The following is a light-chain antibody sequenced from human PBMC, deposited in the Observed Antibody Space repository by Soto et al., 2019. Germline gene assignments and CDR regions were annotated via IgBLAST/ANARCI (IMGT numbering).Light chain of an antibody. Sequence: EIVLTQSPGTLSLSPGERATLSCRASQSVSSSYLAWYQQKPGQATRLLIYGSSSSATGIPDRFSGSGSGTHFTITISRLEPEDFAVYYWQQYGSSQLTFGGGTMVEIK. CDR2: GSS. CDR1: QSVSSSY. J-gene: IGKJ4*01. CDR3: QQYGSSQLT. V-gene: IGKV3-20*01.